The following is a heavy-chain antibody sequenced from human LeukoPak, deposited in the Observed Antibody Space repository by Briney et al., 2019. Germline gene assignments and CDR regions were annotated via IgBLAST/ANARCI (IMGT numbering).Heavy chain of an antibody. Sequence: GGSLRLSCAASEFTFSSYWMHWVRQAPGKGLVWVSRIKGDGSSTTYADSVKGRFTISRDNAKNTLYLQMNSLTAEDTAVYYCARGAYCGRYCPLPNSLYWGRGTLVTVSS. CDR2: IKGDGSST. D-gene: IGHD2-21*01. J-gene: IGHJ4*02. CDR3: ARGAYCGRYCPLPNSLY. CDR1: EFTFSSYW. V-gene: IGHV3-74*01.